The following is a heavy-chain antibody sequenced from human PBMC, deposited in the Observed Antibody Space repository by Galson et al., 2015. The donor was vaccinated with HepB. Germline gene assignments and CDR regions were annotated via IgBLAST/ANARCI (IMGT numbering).Heavy chain of an antibody. J-gene: IGHJ3*02. D-gene: IGHD3-10*01. CDR2: ISWDGGST. Sequence: SLRLSCAASGFTFDDYTMHWVRQAPGKGLEWVSLISWDGGSTYYADSVKGRFTISRDNSKNSLYLQMNSLRTEDTALYYCAKGSFLMVRGMGNAFDIWGQGTMVTVSS. V-gene: IGHV3-43*01. CDR1: GFTFDDYT. CDR3: AKGSFLMVRGMGNAFDI.